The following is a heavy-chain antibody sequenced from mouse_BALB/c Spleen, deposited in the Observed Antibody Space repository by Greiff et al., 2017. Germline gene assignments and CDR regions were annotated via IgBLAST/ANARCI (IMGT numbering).Heavy chain of an antibody. Sequence: QVQLQQSGPGLVAPSQSLSITCTVSGFSLTDYGVSWIRQPPGKGLEWLGVICGGGGTYYYSALNSRLSISKDNSTSQNVLNMNSLQPDDTARYYCDNRRGNYEVDCGGRGTSDTGSA. CDR2: ICGGGGT. D-gene: IGHD2-4*01. CDR1: GFSLTDYG. J-gene: IGHJ4*01. CDR3: DNRRGNYEVDC. V-gene: IGHV2-6-5*01.